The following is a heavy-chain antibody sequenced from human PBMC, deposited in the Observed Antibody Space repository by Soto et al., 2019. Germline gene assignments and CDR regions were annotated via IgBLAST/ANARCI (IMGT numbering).Heavy chain of an antibody. Sequence: QVQLVESGGGVVQPGRSLRLSCAASGFTFSSYGMHWVRQAPGKGLEWVAVIWYDGSNKYYGDSVKGRSTISRDNSKNTLDLQMHSLRAEDTAVYYCARHPYSGYGSPPYYFDSWGQGSLVTVSS. D-gene: IGHD5-12*01. CDR2: IWYDGSNK. J-gene: IGHJ4*02. CDR3: ARHPYSGYGSPPYYFDS. V-gene: IGHV3-33*01. CDR1: GFTFSSYG.